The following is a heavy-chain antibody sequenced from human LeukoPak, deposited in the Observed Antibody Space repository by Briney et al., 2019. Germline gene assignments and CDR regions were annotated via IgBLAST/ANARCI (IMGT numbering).Heavy chain of an antibody. J-gene: IGHJ4*02. Sequence: NPSETLSLTCGVSGVSVDDYYWSWVRQTPGKGLEWLGEINHSGYTNDSPSLKSRVTLSIDTSRKQFSLNLRSLTVSDAGIYYCTRMTTGHDYWGQGTLVTVSS. V-gene: IGHV4-34*01. CDR1: GVSVDDYY. CDR2: INHSGYT. CDR3: TRMTTGHDY. D-gene: IGHD4-17*01.